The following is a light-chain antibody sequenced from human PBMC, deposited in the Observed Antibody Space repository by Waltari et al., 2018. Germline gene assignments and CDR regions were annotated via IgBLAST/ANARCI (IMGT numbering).Light chain of an antibody. CDR1: SSDIGSYWL. J-gene: IGLJ2*01. CDR2: EVS. Sequence: QSALTQPASVSGSPGQSITISCRGTSSDIGSYWLVSWYQQHPGKAPKLIIHEVSGRPSGVSDRFSGSKSGNTASLTISGLQTEDEATFYCCSHAGANLVIFGGGTRVTVL. V-gene: IGLV2-23*02. CDR3: CSHAGANLVI.